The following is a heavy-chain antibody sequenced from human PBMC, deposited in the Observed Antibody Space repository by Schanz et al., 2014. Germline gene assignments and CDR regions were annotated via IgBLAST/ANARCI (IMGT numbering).Heavy chain of an antibody. V-gene: IGHV3-23*04. CDR3: AKVRYSSGWRGDYFDE. D-gene: IGHD6-25*01. CDR1: GFTASSHS. J-gene: IGHJ4*02. Sequence: EVQLVESGGGLVKPGGSLRLSCGVSGFTASSHSMNWVRQAPGKGLEWVSAISGSGGSTYYADSVKGRFTISRDNSKNTLYLQMNSLRAEDTAVYYCAKVRYSSGWRGDYFDEWGQGTLVTVSS. CDR2: ISGSGGST.